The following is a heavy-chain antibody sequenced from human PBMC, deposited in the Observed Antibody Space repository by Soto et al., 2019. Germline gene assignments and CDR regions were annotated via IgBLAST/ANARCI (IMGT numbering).Heavy chain of an antibody. Sequence: GGSLRLSCAASGFTFSSYSMNWVRQAPGKGLEWVSSISSSSSYIYYADSVKGRFTISRDNAKNSLYLQMNSLRAEDTAVYYCVRDLNMAGWFDPWGQGTLVTVSS. J-gene: IGHJ5*02. CDR2: ISSSSSYI. CDR1: GFTFSSYS. D-gene: IGHD3-9*01. CDR3: VRDLNMAGWFDP. V-gene: IGHV3-21*01.